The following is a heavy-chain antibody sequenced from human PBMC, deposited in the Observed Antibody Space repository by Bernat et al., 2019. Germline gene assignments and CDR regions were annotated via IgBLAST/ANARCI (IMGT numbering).Heavy chain of an antibody. J-gene: IGHJ6*03. D-gene: IGHD2-8*02. Sequence: EVQLVESGGGLVQPGGSLRLSCAASGFTVSSNYMSWVRQAPGQGLEWVSIIYSGGTTYYADSVKGSFTIARDNSKNTLYLQMNSLRAEDPAVYYCARATILVPDYCYYYMDVWGKGTTVTVSS. V-gene: IGHV3-66*01. CDR3: ARATILVPDYCYYYMDV. CDR1: GFTVSSNY. CDR2: IYSGGTT.